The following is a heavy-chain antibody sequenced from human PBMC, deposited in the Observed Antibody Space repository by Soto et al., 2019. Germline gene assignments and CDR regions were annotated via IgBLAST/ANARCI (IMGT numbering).Heavy chain of an antibody. J-gene: IGHJ4*02. D-gene: IGHD6-19*01. CDR2: IYYSGST. V-gene: IGHV4-39*01. CDR3: ARPSSGWHYFDY. Sequence: SETLSLTCTVSGGSISSSSYYWGWIRQPPGKGLEWIGSIYYSGSTYYNPSLKSRVTISVDTSKNQFSLKLSSVTAADTAVYYCARPSSGWHYFDYWGQGTLVTVSS. CDR1: GGSISSSSYY.